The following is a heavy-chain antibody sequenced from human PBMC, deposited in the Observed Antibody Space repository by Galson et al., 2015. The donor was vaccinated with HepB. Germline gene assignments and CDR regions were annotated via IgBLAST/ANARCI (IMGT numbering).Heavy chain of an antibody. Sequence: CKGSGYSFTSYWINWVRQMPGKGLEWMGTIAPTDSYTKYSPSFQGHVTISVDKSISTAYLQWSSLKASDTAMYYCARHREQWLIQDWYFDLWGRGTLVTVSS. V-gene: IGHV5-10-1*01. CDR2: IAPTDSYT. D-gene: IGHD6-19*01. CDR1: GYSFTSYW. CDR3: ARHREQWLIQDWYFDL. J-gene: IGHJ2*01.